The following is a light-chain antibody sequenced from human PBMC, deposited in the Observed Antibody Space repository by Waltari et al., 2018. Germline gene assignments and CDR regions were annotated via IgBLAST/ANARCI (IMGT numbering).Light chain of an antibody. CDR3: QQYDNLPYT. J-gene: IGKJ2*01. Sequence: DIQMTQSPSSLSASVGDRVTITCQASQDISNYLNWYQQKPGKAPKLLIYDASNLETGVPSRFSGSGSGTDFTFTISSLQPEDIATYXCQQYDNLPYTFGXXXKLEIK. CDR2: DAS. CDR1: QDISNY. V-gene: IGKV1-33*01.